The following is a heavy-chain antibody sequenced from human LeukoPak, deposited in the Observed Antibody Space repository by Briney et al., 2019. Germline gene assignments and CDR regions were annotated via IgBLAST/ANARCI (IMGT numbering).Heavy chain of an antibody. D-gene: IGHD2-15*01. J-gene: IGHJ4*02. CDR2: ISGSGGST. V-gene: IGHV3-23*01. CDR3: AKGPGVVVAAYFDY. Sequence: GGSLRLSCAASGFTFSSYAMSWVRQAPGKGLEWVSAISGSGGSTYYADSVKGRSTISRDNSKNTLYLQMNSLRAEDTAVYYCAKGPGVVVAAYFDYWGQGTLVTVSS. CDR1: GFTFSSYA.